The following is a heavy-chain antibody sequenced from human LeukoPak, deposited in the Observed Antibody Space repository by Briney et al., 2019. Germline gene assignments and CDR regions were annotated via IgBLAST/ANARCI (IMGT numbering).Heavy chain of an antibody. V-gene: IGHV3-53*01. CDR1: EFTVSSKY. CDR2: IYSGGTT. J-gene: IGHJ1*01. Sequence: GGSLRLSCAASEFTVSSKYMSWVRQAPGKGLEWVSVIYSGGTTFYADSVKGRFTISRDNSKNTLYLQMSSLRVEDTAVYYCAITRIFGVVIRSFQHWGQGTLVTVSS. CDR3: AITRIFGVVIRSFQH. D-gene: IGHD3-3*01.